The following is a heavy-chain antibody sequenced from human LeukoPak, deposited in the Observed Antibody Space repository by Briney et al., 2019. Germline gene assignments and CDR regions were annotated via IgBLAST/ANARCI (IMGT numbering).Heavy chain of an antibody. Sequence: ASVKVSCKASGYTFTGYYMHWVRQAPGQGLEWMGWINLNHGDTNYAKKSHNRVSMTRETTISTDYMHLSRLRSADTAVYYCARSPHILTGENFDYWGQGTLLTVSS. CDR3: ARSPHILTGENFDY. V-gene: IGHV1-2*02. D-gene: IGHD3-9*01. CDR1: GYTFTGYY. CDR2: INLNHGDT. J-gene: IGHJ4*02.